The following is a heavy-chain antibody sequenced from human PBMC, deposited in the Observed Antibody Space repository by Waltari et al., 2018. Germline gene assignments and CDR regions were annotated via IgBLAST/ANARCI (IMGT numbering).Heavy chain of an antibody. Sequence: QLQLQESGPGLVKPSETLSLTCTVSGCSIRSSSYYWGWIRQPPGKGLEWIGSFYYSVSTVYNPSLKNLGTISVDTSKNQVSLKVSSVTAADTAGYYCARQRGYYFDYWGQGTLVTVSS. CDR2: FYYSVST. D-gene: IGHD3-16*01. CDR3: ARQRGYYFDY. V-gene: IGHV4-39*01. J-gene: IGHJ4*02. CDR1: GCSIRSSSYY.